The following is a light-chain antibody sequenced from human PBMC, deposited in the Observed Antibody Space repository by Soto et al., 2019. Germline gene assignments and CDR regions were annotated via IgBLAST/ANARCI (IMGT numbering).Light chain of an antibody. CDR3: QQGNSLPYT. Sequence: DIQMTQSPSSVSASVGDRVTITCRASQDISSRIAWYQQKPGKAPSLLIYYTSTLQSGVPSRFSGSGYGTDFSLTISSLQPEDFATYFCQQGNSLPYTFGQGTKLEIK. CDR2: YTS. CDR1: QDISSR. V-gene: IGKV1-12*01. J-gene: IGKJ2*01.